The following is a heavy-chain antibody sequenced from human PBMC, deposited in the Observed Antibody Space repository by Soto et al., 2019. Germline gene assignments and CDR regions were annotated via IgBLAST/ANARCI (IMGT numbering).Heavy chain of an antibody. J-gene: IGHJ4*02. CDR2: IKQDGSEK. CDR1: GFTFSSYW. V-gene: IGHV3-7*01. CDR3: ARDYSSGWYVGPNGLDY. D-gene: IGHD6-19*01. Sequence: EVQLVESGGGLVQPGGSLRLSCAASGFTFSSYWMSWVRQAPGKGLEWVANIKQDGSEKYYVDSVKGRFTISRDNAKNSLYLQMNSLRAEDTAVYYCARDYSSGWYVGPNGLDYWGQGTLVTVSS.